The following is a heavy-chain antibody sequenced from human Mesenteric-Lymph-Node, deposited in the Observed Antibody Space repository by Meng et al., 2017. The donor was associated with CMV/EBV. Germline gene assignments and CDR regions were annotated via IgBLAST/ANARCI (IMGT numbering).Heavy chain of an antibody. CDR3: ARAPKWRWFDP. Sequence: GSLRLSCTVSGGSISTYYWNWIRQPPGKGLEWIGYIYHSGSTNYNPSLKSRVIISVDTSKNQFSLKLSSVTAADTAVYSCARAPKWRWFDPWGQGTLVTVSS. D-gene: IGHD1-26*01. J-gene: IGHJ5*02. CDR1: GGSISTYY. CDR2: IYHSGST. V-gene: IGHV4-59*01.